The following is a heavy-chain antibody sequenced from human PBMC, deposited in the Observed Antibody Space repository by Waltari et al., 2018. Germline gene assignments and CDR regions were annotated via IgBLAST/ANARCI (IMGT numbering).Heavy chain of an antibody. Sequence: ELQLVESGGGLIQPGGSLRLSCAASGFNVNTHYMSWVRQALGKGLEWISVIYSGGITYYADSVKGRFTISRDSYRNTLSLQMISLRAEDTAVYYCARAESGGMFDYYYGMDVWGLGTLITVSS. CDR2: IYSGGIT. CDR3: ARAESGGMFDYYYGMDV. CDR1: GFNVNTHY. V-gene: IGHV3-53*01. D-gene: IGHD2-15*01. J-gene: IGHJ3*01.